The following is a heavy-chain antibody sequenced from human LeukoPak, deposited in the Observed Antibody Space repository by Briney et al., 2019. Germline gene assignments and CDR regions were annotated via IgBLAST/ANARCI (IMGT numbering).Heavy chain of an antibody. CDR1: GGSISSSSYY. CDR3: ASIPHYYGSGISGWFDP. D-gene: IGHD3-10*01. J-gene: IGHJ5*02. CDR2: IYYSGST. V-gene: IGHV4-39*07. Sequence: PSETLSLTCTVSGGSISSSSYYWGWIRQPPGKGLEWIGSIYYSGSTYYNPSLKSRVTISVDTSKNQFSLKLSSVTAADTAVYYCASIPHYYGSGISGWFDPWGQGTLVTVSS.